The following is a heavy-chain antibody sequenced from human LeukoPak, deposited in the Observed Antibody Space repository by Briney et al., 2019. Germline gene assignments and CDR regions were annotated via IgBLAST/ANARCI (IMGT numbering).Heavy chain of an antibody. CDR2: INHSGST. D-gene: IGHD6-13*01. J-gene: IGHJ6*02. CDR3: ARGRSWYPRITALSPNYYYGMDV. Sequence: KPSETLSLTCAVYGGSFSGYYWSWIRQPPGKGLEWIGEINHSGSTNYNPSLKSRVTISVDTSKNQFSLKLSSVTAADTAVYYCARGRSWYPRITALSPNYYYGMDVWGQGTTVTVSS. V-gene: IGHV4-34*01. CDR1: GGSFSGYY.